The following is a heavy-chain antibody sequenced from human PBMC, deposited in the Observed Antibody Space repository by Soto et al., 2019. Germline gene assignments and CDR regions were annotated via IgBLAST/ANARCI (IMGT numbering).Heavy chain of an antibody. Sequence: SVKVSYTASGRTFTSYAINWVRQAPGQGLEWMGGIIPIFGTANYAQKFQGRVTITADESTSTAYMELSRLRSEDTAVYYCARAYSGSYVDAFDIWGQGTMVTVSS. V-gene: IGHV1-69*13. CDR3: ARAYSGSYVDAFDI. CDR2: IIPIFGTA. D-gene: IGHD1-26*01. J-gene: IGHJ3*02. CDR1: GRTFTSYA.